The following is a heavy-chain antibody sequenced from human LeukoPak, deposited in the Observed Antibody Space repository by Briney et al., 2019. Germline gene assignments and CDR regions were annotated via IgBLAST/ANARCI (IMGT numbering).Heavy chain of an antibody. D-gene: IGHD3-16*02. CDR1: GLTFSSYG. J-gene: IGHJ4*02. V-gene: IGHV3-30*02. CDR3: AKDDYRYVDY. CDR2: IGNDENNK. Sequence: PGGSLRLSCAASGLTFSSYGIHWVRQAPGKGLEWVAFIGNDENNKKFGDPVKGRFTISRDNYKSTVYLQMNSLRVEDTAVYYCAKDDYRYVDYWGQGTLVIVSS.